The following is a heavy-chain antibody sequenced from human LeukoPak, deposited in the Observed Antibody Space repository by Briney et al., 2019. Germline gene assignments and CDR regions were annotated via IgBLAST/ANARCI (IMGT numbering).Heavy chain of an antibody. V-gene: IGHV3-53*01. D-gene: IGHD5-12*01. CDR1: GLTVSSNY. CDR3: ARLVNSGLVY. CDR2: IYSGGST. J-gene: IGHJ4*02. Sequence: GGSLRLSCASSGLTVSSNYMSWVRQAPGKGLEWVSVIYSGGSTYYADSVKGRFTISRDNSKNTLYLQMNSLRAEDTAVYYCARLVNSGLVYWGQGTLVTVSS.